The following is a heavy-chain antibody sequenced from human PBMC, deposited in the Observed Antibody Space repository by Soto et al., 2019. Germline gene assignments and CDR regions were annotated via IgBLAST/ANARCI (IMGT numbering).Heavy chain of an antibody. V-gene: IGHV4-30-4*01. CDR3: ARGIDTAMATFYYGMDG. CDR2: IYYSGST. D-gene: IGHD5-18*01. CDR1: GGSISSGDYY. Sequence: SETLSLTCTVSGGSISSGDYYWSWIRQPPGKGLEWIGYIYYSGSTYYNPSLKSRVTISVDTSKNQFSLKLSSVTAADTAVYYCARGIDTAMATFYYGMDGWGQGTTVTVSS. J-gene: IGHJ6*02.